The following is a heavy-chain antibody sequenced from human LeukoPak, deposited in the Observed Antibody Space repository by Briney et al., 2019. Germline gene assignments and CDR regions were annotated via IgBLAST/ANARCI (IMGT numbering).Heavy chain of an antibody. V-gene: IGHV3-23*01. CDR1: GFTFSNYA. J-gene: IGHJ4*02. CDR3: ARRSGVAVAGAFDY. D-gene: IGHD6-19*01. Sequence: GGSLRLSCAASGFTFSNYAMSWVRQAPGKGLEWVSYISSSGSTIYYADSVKGRFTISRDNSKNTLYPQMNSLRAEDTAVYFCARRSGVAVAGAFDYWGQGTLVTVSS. CDR2: ISSSGSTI.